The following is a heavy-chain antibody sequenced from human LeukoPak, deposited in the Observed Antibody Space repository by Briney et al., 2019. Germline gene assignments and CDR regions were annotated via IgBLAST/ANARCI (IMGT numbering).Heavy chain of an antibody. D-gene: IGHD4-17*01. CDR3: ARDQVTVTTAGRGLNY. J-gene: IGHJ4*02. V-gene: IGHV3-33*01. Sequence: PGGSLRLSCAASGFTFSSYGMHWVRQAPGKGLEWVAVIWYDGSNKYYADSVKGRFTISRDNSKNTLYLQMNSLRAEDTAVYYCARDQVTVTTAGRGLNYWGQGTLVTVSS. CDR1: GFTFSSYG. CDR2: IWYDGSNK.